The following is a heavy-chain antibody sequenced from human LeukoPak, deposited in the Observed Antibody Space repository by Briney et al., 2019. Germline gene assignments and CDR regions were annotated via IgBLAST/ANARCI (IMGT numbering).Heavy chain of an antibody. D-gene: IGHD3-10*01. CDR1: GFTFTSYW. CDR3: ATVGGSAGSYFAS. Sequence: PGGSLRLSCAASGFTFTSYWMSWVRRAPGKGLEWVAHIKQDGSEKYYVGSVKGRFTISRDNAKNSLYLQMNSLRAEDTAVYYCATVGGSAGSYFASWGQGTLVTVSS. CDR2: IKQDGSEK. V-gene: IGHV3-7*05. J-gene: IGHJ4*02.